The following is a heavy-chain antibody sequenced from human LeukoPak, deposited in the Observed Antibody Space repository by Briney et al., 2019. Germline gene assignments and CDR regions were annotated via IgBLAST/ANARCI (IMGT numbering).Heavy chain of an antibody. CDR2: INHSGST. CDR3: ARGRVYVWGSYCTAFDY. J-gene: IGHJ4*02. V-gene: IGHV4-34*01. CDR1: GGSFSGYY. D-gene: IGHD3-16*01. Sequence: SETLSLTCAVYGGSFSGYYWSGIRQPPGKGLEWIGEINHSGSTNYNPSLKSRVTISVDTSKNQFSLKLSSVTAADTAVYYCARGRVYVWGSYCTAFDYWGQGTLVTVSS.